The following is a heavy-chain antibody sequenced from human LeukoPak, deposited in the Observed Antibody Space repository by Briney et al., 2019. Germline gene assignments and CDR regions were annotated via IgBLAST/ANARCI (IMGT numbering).Heavy chain of an antibody. J-gene: IGHJ4*02. D-gene: IGHD3-10*01. CDR2: IHHSGNT. Sequence: PSETLSLTCTVSGGSISISSSYWVWLRQPPGKGLEWIGSIHHSGNTYYNPSLKSRVIISVDTSKNQFSLKVTSVTAADTAVYYCARTRPLFYWGQGTLVTVSS. CDR1: GGSISISSSY. CDR3: ARTRPLFY. V-gene: IGHV4-39*01.